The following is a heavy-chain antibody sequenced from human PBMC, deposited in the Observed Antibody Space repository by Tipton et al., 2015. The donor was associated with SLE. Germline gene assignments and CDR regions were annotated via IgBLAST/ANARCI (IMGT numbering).Heavy chain of an antibody. CDR2: ISSSGSTI. CDR1: GFTFSSYE. Sequence: SLRLSCAASGFTFSSYEMNWVRQAPGKGLEWVSYISSSGSTIYYADSVKGRFTISRDNAKNSLYLQMNSLRAEDTAVYYCASGIRGAHSYGMDVWGQGPTVTVSS. CDR3: ASGIRGAHSYGMDV. D-gene: IGHD3-10*01. J-gene: IGHJ6*02. V-gene: IGHV3-48*03.